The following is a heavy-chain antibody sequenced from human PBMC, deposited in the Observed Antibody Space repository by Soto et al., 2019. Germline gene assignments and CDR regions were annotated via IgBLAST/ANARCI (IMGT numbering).Heavy chain of an antibody. CDR3: ARQYGGYEYYFDY. D-gene: IGHD5-12*01. CDR2: IYYSGIT. J-gene: IGHJ4*02. Sequence: TLSLTCAGSGYSISSGDYYWSWIRQPPGKGLEWIGYIYYSGITYYNPSLKNRLTISQDTSKNQFSLKLRSVTAADTAVYYCARQYGGYEYYFDYWGQGTLVTV. V-gene: IGHV4-30-4*01. CDR1: GYSISSGDYY.